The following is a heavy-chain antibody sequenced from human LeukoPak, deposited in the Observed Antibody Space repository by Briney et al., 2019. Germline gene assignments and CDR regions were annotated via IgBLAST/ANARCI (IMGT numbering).Heavy chain of an antibody. CDR1: GGSLSSQY. V-gene: IGHV4-59*11. CDR3: ARRLIAARPGYYYYYMDV. Sequence: PSETLSLTCTVSGGSLSSQYWSWIRQPPGKGLEWIGYIYYRGSTSYNPSLKSRVTISVDTSKNQFSLRLNSVTAADTAVYYCARRLIAARPGYYYYYMDVWGKGTTVTVSS. D-gene: IGHD6-6*01. CDR2: IYYRGST. J-gene: IGHJ6*03.